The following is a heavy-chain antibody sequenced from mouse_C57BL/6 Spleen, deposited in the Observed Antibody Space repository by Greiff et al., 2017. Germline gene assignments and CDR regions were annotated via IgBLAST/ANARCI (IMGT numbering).Heavy chain of an antibody. CDR1: GFTFSSYA. J-gene: IGHJ4*01. V-gene: IGHV5-4*03. D-gene: IGHD2-1*01. CDR3: ARVYGNYPYYAIDY. Sequence: EVKLLESGGGLVKPGGSLKFSCAASGFTFSSYAMSWVRQTPEKRLEWVATISDGGSYTYYPDNVKGRFTISRDNAKNNLYLQMSHLKAEYTAIYYCARVYGNYPYYAIDYWGQGTPVTVSS. CDR2: ISDGGSYT.